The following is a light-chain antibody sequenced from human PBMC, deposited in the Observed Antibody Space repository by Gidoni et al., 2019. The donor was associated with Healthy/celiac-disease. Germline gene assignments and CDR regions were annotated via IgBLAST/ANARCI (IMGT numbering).Light chain of an antibody. V-gene: IGKV3-20*01. CDR3: QQYGSSRLT. Sequence: EIVLTQSPGTLSLSPGERATLYCRASQSVSSSYLAWYQQKPGQAPRHLIYGASSRATGIPDRFSGSVSGTDFTLTISRLEPEDFAVYYCQQYGSSRLTFGGGTKVEIK. CDR1: QSVSSSY. CDR2: GAS. J-gene: IGKJ4*01.